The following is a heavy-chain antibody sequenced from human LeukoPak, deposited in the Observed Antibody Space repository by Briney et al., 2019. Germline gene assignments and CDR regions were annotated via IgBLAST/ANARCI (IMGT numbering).Heavy chain of an antibody. J-gene: IGHJ4*02. D-gene: IGHD6-19*01. CDR1: GGSISSYY. CDR3: ARDLGYSSGFDY. V-gene: IGHV4-59*01. CDR2: IYYSGST. Sequence: SETLSLTCTVSGGSISSYYWSWIRQPPGKGLEWIGYIYYSGSTNYNPSLKSRVTISVDTSENQFSLKLSSVSAADTAVYYCARDLGYSSGFDYWGQGTLVTVSS.